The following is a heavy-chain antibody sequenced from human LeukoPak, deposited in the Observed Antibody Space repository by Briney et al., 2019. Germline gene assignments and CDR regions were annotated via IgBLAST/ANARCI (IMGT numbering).Heavy chain of an antibody. Sequence: RASVKVSCKASGGTFSSYAISWVRQAPGQGLEWMGGIIPIFGTASYAQKFQGRVTITRNTSISTAYMELSSLRSEDTAVYYCARGRGSGSSTHYYFDYWGQGTLVTVSS. CDR3: ARGRGSGSSTHYYFDY. J-gene: IGHJ4*02. D-gene: IGHD3-10*01. V-gene: IGHV1-69*05. CDR2: IIPIFGTA. CDR1: GGTFSSYA.